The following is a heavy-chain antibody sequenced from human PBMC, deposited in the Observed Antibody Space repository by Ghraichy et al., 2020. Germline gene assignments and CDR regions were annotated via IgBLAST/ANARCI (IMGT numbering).Heavy chain of an antibody. Sequence: GGSLRLSCATSGFNLGVYTMNWLRWAPNRGLEWVASISSDSVYIYYGASVRGRFTISRENAVKSIYLQMNSLRVDDTAMYYCVRAYGSGSFYYWGQGTLVTVSS. CDR2: ISSDSVYI. D-gene: IGHD3-10*01. V-gene: IGHV3-21*01. J-gene: IGHJ4*02. CDR3: VRAYGSGSFYY. CDR1: GFNLGVYT.